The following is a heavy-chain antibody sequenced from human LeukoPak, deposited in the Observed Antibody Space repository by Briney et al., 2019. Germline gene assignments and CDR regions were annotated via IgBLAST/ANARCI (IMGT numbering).Heavy chain of an antibody. CDR1: GFTFSGYG. J-gene: IGHJ2*01. CDR2: ISYDGSDK. Sequence: GGSLRLSCAASGFTFSGYGMHWVRQAPGKGLEWVAVISYDGSDKYYADSVKGRFTISRDNSKNTLYLQMNSLRAEDTAVYYCAKDLEYSSSWYGWYFDLWGRGTLVTVSS. V-gene: IGHV3-30*18. CDR3: AKDLEYSSSWYGWYFDL. D-gene: IGHD6-13*01.